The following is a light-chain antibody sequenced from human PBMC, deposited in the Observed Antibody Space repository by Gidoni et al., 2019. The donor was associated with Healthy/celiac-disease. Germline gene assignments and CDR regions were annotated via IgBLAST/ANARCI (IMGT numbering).Light chain of an antibody. V-gene: IGLV3-1*01. J-gene: IGLJ2*01. CDR2: QDS. Sequence: SYELTQQPSVSVSPGQTASITCSGDKLGDKYACWYQQKPGQSPVLVIYQDSKRPSGIPERFSGSNSGNTATLAISGTQAMDEADYYCQAWDSLVVFGGGTKLTVL. CDR3: QAWDSLVV. CDR1: KLGDKY.